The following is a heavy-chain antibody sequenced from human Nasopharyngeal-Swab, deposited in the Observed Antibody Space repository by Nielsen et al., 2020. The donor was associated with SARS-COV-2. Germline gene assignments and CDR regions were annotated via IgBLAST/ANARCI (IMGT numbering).Heavy chain of an antibody. Sequence: SETLSLTCTVSGGSISSGDYYWSWIRQPPGKGLEWIGYIYYSGSTNYNPSLKSRVTISVDTSKNQFSLKLSSVTAADTAVYYCARNYYGSGPPDYWGQGTLVTVSS. CDR3: ARNYYGSGPPDY. J-gene: IGHJ4*02. CDR1: GGSISSGDYY. V-gene: IGHV4-61*08. D-gene: IGHD3-10*01. CDR2: IYYSGST.